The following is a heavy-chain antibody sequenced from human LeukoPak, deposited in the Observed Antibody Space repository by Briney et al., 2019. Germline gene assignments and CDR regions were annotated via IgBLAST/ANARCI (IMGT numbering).Heavy chain of an antibody. J-gene: IGHJ4*02. V-gene: IGHV3-23*01. Sequence: PGGSLRLSCAASGFTFGSYAMSWVRQAPGKGLEWVSAISGIGSGTYYADSVKGRFTISRDNSKNTLYLQMNSLRTEDTAVYYRAKAEDYDILTGLDYWGQGTLVTVSS. CDR1: GFTFGSYA. CDR2: ISGIGSGT. CDR3: AKAEDYDILTGLDY. D-gene: IGHD3-9*01.